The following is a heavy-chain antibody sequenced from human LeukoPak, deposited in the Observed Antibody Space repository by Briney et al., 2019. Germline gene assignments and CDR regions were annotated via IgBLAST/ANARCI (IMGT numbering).Heavy chain of an antibody. D-gene: IGHD4-17*01. V-gene: IGHV4-59*01. CDR3: ARGPTMTTDY. CDR2: IFYSGGT. J-gene: IGHJ4*02. Sequence: SETLSLTSTVSGGSINNYYWNWIRQPPGKGLEWIGYIFYSGGTSYNPSLKSRVTVSLDSSKNQFSLNMRSVTAADTAVYYCARGPTMTTDYWGQGILVTVSS. CDR1: GGSINNYY.